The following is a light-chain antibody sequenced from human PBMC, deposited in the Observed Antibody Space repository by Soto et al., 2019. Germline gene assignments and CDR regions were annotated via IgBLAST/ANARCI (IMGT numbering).Light chain of an antibody. CDR1: QSVSSN. J-gene: IGKJ5*01. CDR3: QQRSNWPPIIT. V-gene: IGKV3D-11*02. Sequence: EVVMTQSPANLSLSPGVGATLSCRASQSVSSNLAWYQQRPGQAPSLLIYDESNRATGIPARFSGSGPGTDFTLTISSLEPEDFAVYYCQQRSNWPPIITFGQGTRLEIK. CDR2: DES.